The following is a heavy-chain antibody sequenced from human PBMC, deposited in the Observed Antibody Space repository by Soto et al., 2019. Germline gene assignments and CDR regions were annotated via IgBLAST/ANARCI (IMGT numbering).Heavy chain of an antibody. CDR2: ISSSGRIM. V-gene: IGHV3-11*01. CDR3: ARDHGIKPENWFYP. CDR1: GFTFSDHV. Sequence: QLQLVESGGGLVKPGGSLRLSCAASGFTFSDHVMSWMRQAPGKGLEWVSCISSSGRIMYTADSVKGRFTVSSDNVKNSLFLHMNSLRADDTAVYYCARDHGIKPENWFYPWGHGTLVTVSS. D-gene: IGHD3-10*01. J-gene: IGHJ5*02.